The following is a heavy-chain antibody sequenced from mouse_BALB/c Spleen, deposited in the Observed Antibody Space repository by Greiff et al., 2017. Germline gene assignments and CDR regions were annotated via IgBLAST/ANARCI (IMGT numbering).Heavy chain of an antibody. CDR3: ARWADYYAMDY. CDR2: IYPGDGDT. Sequence: VQLQQSGAELVRPGSSVKISCKASGYAFSSYWMNWVKQRPGQGLEWIGQIYPGDGDTNYNGKFKGKATLTADKSSSTAYMQLSSLTSEDSAVYFCARWADYYAMDYWGQGTSVTVSS. J-gene: IGHJ4*01. V-gene: IGHV1-80*01. CDR1: GYAFSSYW.